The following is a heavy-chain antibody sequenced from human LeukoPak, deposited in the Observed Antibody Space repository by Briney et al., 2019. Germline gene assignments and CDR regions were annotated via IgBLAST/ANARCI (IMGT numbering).Heavy chain of an antibody. J-gene: IGHJ4*02. V-gene: IGHV4-39*07. CDR1: GGSVSSGSYY. CDR3: ARDYSTALARGGFDS. D-gene: IGHD3-10*01. CDR2: IYYSGNT. Sequence: PSETLSLTCTVSGGSVSSGSYYWGWIRQPPGKGLEWIGSIYYSGNTYYNSSLKSRVTISVDTSNNQFSLKLTSVTAADTAFYYCARDYSTALARGGFDSWGQGTLVTVSS.